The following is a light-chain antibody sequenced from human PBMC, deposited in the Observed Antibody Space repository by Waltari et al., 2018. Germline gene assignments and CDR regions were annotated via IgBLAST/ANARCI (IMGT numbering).Light chain of an antibody. V-gene: IGKV1-39*01. Sequence: DIEMTQSPASLSASVGDTVTITCRASERVTTYLNWYRQRPGKAPELLIYAASSLHTGVPSRFSGSRSGTTFTLIISSLQPEDFATYYCQQSYSTPFTFGPGTKLEIK. J-gene: IGKJ2*01. CDR3: QQSYSTPFT. CDR2: AAS. CDR1: ERVTTY.